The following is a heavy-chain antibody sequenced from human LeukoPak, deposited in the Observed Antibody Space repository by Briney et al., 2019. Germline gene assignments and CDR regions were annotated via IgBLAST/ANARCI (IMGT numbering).Heavy chain of an antibody. D-gene: IGHD4-17*01. J-gene: IGHJ4*02. CDR2: IYYSGTT. Sequence: SETLSLTRSVSGGSISSSNYYWGWIRQPPGKGLEWIGSIYYSGTTYYNPSLKSRVTISADMSKNHFSLNLNSVTAADTAVYYCAGHRGSTVTTSFDYWGQGNLVTVSS. CDR1: GGSISSSNYY. CDR3: AGHRGSTVTTSFDY. V-gene: IGHV4-39*01.